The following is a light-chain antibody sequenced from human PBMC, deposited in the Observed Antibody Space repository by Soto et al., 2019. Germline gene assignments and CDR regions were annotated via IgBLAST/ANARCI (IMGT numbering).Light chain of an antibody. CDR3: QQADSFPIT. J-gene: IGKJ5*01. CDR2: AAF. V-gene: IGKV1-12*01. Sequence: DIQMTQSPSSVSASVGDRVTISCRASEDINSRLAWYQQKPGNAPKLLIYAAFILQSGVPSRFSGYGSGTDFTLSISSLQPEDFATYYRQQADSFPITFGQGTPLEIK. CDR1: EDINSR.